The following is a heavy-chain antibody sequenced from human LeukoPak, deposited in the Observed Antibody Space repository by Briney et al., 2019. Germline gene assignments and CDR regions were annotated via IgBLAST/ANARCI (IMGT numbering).Heavy chain of an antibody. CDR1: GYTFTAYY. J-gene: IGHJ3*02. V-gene: IGHV1-2*02. CDR3: ARDPIFAVVSWVDDGFDI. Sequence: ASVKVSCKTSGYTFTAYYIHWVRQAPGQGLEWMGSINPNSGDTDFAQKFLGRITMTRVTSISTAYMELRGLRSDDTTVYYCARDPIFAVVSWVDDGFDIWGQGTMVTVSS. CDR2: INPNSGDT. D-gene: IGHD3-3*01.